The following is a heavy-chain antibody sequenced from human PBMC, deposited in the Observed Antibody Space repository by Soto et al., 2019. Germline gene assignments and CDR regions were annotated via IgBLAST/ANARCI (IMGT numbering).Heavy chain of an antibody. CDR1: GFTFSSYA. CDR3: AKVTYCGGDCYEYYYYGMDV. D-gene: IGHD2-21*02. J-gene: IGHJ6*02. V-gene: IGHV3-23*01. CDR2: ISGSGGST. Sequence: EVQLLESGGGLVQPGGSLRLSCAASGFTFSSYAMSWVRQAPGKGLEWVSAISGSGGSTYYADSVKGRFTISRDNSKNTLYLQMNSLRAADTAVYYCAKVTYCGGDCYEYYYYGMDVWGQGTTVTVSS.